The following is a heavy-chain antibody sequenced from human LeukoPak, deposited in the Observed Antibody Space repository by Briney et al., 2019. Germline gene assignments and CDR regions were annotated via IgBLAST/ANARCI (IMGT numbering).Heavy chain of an antibody. CDR3: ARYGSGSLRYWFDP. V-gene: IGHV4-59*08. CDR2: IYYSGST. Sequence: PSETLSLTCTVSGGSLSSYYWSWIRQPPGKGLEWIGYIYYSGSTNYNPSLKSRVTISLDTSKNQFSLKLSSVTAADTAVYYCARYGSGSLRYWFDPWGQGTLVTVSS. J-gene: IGHJ5*02. D-gene: IGHD3-10*01. CDR1: GGSLSSYY.